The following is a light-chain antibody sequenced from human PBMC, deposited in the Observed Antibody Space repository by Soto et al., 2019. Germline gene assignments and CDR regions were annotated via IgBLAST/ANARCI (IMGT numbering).Light chain of an antibody. V-gene: IGKV1-39*01. Sequence: DIQMTQSPSSLSASVGDRVTITCRASQSIISYLNWYQQKPGKAPKLLIYAASSLQSGVPSRFSGSRSGTDFTLTISSLQPEDFATYYCQQSYSTPYTFGQGTKLEIK. J-gene: IGKJ2*01. CDR3: QQSYSTPYT. CDR2: AAS. CDR1: QSIISY.